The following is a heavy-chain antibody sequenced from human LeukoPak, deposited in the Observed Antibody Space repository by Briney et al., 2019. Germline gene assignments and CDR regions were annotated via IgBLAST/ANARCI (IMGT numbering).Heavy chain of an antibody. CDR2: ISGGGGST. CDR1: GFTFSSYA. V-gene: IGHV3-23*01. Sequence: GGSLRLSCAASGFTFSSYAMSWVRQAPGKGLEWVSAISGGGGSTYYADSVKGRFTISRDNSKNTLYLQMNSLRAEDTAVYYCAKDSRATRIAVAGNPDYWGQGTLVTVSS. J-gene: IGHJ4*02. CDR3: AKDSRATRIAVAGNPDY. D-gene: IGHD6-19*01.